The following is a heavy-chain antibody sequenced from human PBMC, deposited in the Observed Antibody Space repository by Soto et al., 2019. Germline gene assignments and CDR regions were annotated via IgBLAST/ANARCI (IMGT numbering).Heavy chain of an antibody. CDR1: GGTFSTSS. J-gene: IGHJ4*02. D-gene: IGHD2-15*01. V-gene: IGHV1-69*01. CDR2: IIPIFTRT. Sequence: QLQLVQSGTEVKEPGSSVKVSCKASGGTFSTSSFVWVRQGPGQGLEWMGGIIPIFTRTNFAQKFQGRVTFSADESTRTTYMELRSLTSEDTAIYYCARDVVRSTAGDFWXQGTLVTVSS. CDR3: ARDVVRSTAGDF.